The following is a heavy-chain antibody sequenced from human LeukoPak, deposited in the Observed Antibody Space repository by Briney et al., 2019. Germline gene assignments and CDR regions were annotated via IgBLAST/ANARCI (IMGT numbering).Heavy chain of an antibody. D-gene: IGHD5-12*01. CDR3: ARGNVVATITNFKY. J-gene: IGHJ4*02. Sequence: PVKVSCKASGGTFSTYDISWVRQAPRQGLEWMGGIIPIFGTANYAQKFQGRVTITTDESTSTAYMELSSLRSEDTAMYYCARGNVVATITNFKYWGQGTLVTVSS. CDR1: GGTFSTYD. CDR2: IIPIFGTA. V-gene: IGHV1-69*05.